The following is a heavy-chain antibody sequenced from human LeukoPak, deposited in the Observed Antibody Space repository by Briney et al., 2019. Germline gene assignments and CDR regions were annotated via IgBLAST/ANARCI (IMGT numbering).Heavy chain of an antibody. CDR2: IYYSGST. D-gene: IGHD1-26*01. Sequence: SETLSLTCTVSGGSISSYYWSWIRQPPGKGLEWIGYIYYSGSTNYNPSLKSRVTISVDTSKNQFSLKLSSVTAADTAVYYCARGASYYAYYFDYWGQGTLVTVSS. CDR3: ARGASYYAYYFDY. V-gene: IGHV4-59*08. CDR1: GGSISSYY. J-gene: IGHJ4*02.